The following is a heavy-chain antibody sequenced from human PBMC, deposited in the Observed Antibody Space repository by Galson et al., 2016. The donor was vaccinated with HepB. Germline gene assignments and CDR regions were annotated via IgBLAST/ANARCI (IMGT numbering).Heavy chain of an antibody. D-gene: IGHD1-26*01. CDR2: IYPGDSDA. J-gene: IGHJ4*02. V-gene: IGHV5-51*01. CDR1: GYNFAIYW. Sequence: QSGAEVKKPGESLKISCKGSGYNFAIYWIAWVRQMPGKGLEWMGIIYPGDSDARYSPSFQGQVTISADKSISTAYLPWSSLQASDSAMYYCARRDPRDGSAYFLDYWGQGILVTVSS. CDR3: ARRDPRDGSAYFLDY.